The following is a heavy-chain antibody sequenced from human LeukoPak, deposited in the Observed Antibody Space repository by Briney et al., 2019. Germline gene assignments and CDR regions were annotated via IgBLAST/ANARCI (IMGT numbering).Heavy chain of an antibody. Sequence: SETLSPTCAVYGGSFSGYYWSWIRQPPGKGLEWIGEINHSGSTNYNPSLKSRVTISVDTSKNQFSLKLSSVTAADTAVYYCARSRGYSSSWWAPGHFDYWGQGTLVTVSS. CDR2: INHSGST. V-gene: IGHV4-34*01. J-gene: IGHJ4*02. CDR1: GGSFSGYY. CDR3: ARSRGYSSSWWAPGHFDY. D-gene: IGHD6-13*01.